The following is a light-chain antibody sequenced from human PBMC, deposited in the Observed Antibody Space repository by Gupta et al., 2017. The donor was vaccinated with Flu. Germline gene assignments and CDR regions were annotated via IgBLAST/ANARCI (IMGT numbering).Light chain of an antibody. J-gene: IGKJ1*01. CDR2: AAF. V-gene: IGKV1-39*01. Sequence: DIQMTQSPSSLSASVGDRVAITCRAGQSISSYLNWYQQKPGKAPKLLIYAAFTLQSGVPSRFSGSGSGTHFTLIISSLQPEDFATYYWQQSFSTPRTLGQGTKVEIK. CDR1: QSISSY. CDR3: QQSFSTPRT.